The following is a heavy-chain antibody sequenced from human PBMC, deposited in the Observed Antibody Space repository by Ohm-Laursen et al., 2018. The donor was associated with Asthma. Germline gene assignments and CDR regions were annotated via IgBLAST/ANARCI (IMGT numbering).Heavy chain of an antibody. Sequence: QTLSLTCAISGDSVSSNSAAWNWIRQSPSRGLEWLGRTYYRSKWYNDYAVSVKSRITINPDTSKNQFSLQLNSVTPEDTAVYYCARDHYDILTGLSSYYYGMDVWGQGATVTVSS. CDR1: GDSVSSNSAA. CDR3: ARDHYDILTGLSSYYYGMDV. J-gene: IGHJ6*02. V-gene: IGHV6-1*01. CDR2: TYYRSKWYN. D-gene: IGHD3-9*01.